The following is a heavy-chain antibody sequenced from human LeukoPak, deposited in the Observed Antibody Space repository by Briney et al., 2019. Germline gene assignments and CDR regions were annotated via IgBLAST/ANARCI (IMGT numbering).Heavy chain of an antibody. V-gene: IGHV3-48*04. CDR3: ARDNWVDC. CDR1: GFTFSKYS. CDR2: IGPSSTTI. Sequence: GGSLRLSCGASGFTFSKYSMTWVRQAPGKGLEWVSFIGPSSTTIYYADSVKGRFTISRDNAKNSLYLQMNSLKVEDTAIYFCARDNWVDCWGQGTLVTVSS. J-gene: IGHJ5*01.